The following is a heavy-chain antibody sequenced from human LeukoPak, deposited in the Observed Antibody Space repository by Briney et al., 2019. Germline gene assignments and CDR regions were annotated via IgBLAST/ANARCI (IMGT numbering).Heavy chain of an antibody. Sequence: GGSLRLSCAASGFTFSSSAMSWVRQAPGKGLEWFSAISNNGGYTYYADSVQGRFTISRDNSKSTLCLQMNSLRAEDTAIYYCTRVGYIDEGIDYWGQGTLVTVSS. J-gene: IGHJ4*02. CDR1: GFTFSSSA. D-gene: IGHD5-24*01. CDR2: ISNNGGYT. V-gene: IGHV3-23*01. CDR3: TRVGYIDEGIDY.